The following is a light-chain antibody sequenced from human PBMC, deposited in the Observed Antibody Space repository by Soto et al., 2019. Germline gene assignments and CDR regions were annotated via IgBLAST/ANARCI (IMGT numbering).Light chain of an antibody. J-gene: IGLJ1*01. CDR3: GSWDSSLSADV. V-gene: IGLV1-51*01. Sequence: VLTQPPSVSAAPGQRVTISCSGSSSNIGGNSVSWYQQLPGTAPKLLIYDDDKRPSGVPDRFSGSKSGTSATLGITGFQAGDEADYYCGSWDSSLSADVFGTGTKVTVL. CDR1: SSNIGGNS. CDR2: DDD.